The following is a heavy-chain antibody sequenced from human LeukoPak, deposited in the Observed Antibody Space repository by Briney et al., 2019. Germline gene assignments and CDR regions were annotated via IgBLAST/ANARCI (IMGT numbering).Heavy chain of an antibody. D-gene: IGHD2-2*01. V-gene: IGHV4-59*11. CDR3: ARGRRVNLYQLLSVRYYYYYMDV. CDR2: IFSTGAT. CDR1: GGSISGHY. J-gene: IGHJ6*03. Sequence: SETLSLTCTVSGGSISGHYWTWIRLPPGKGLELIGHIFSTGATHYNPSLRSRVTMSIDTSKNQFSLKLISVNVADTAVYYCARGRRVNLYQLLSVRYYYYYMDVWGKGTTLTVSS.